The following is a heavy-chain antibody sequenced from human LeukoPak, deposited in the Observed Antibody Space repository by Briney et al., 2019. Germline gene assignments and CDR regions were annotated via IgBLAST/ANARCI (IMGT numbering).Heavy chain of an antibody. J-gene: IGHJ3*02. CDR2: VFSGGAT. CDR1: GDSIY. D-gene: IGHD3-10*01. CDR3: ARDSMVRARLNPNHAFDI. V-gene: IGHV4-59*12. Sequence: SETLSLTCSVSGDSIYWSWVRQSPGKGLQWIGTVFSGGATSYSPSLASRVTMSLDKSKSHFSLKLSSVTAADTAVYYCARDSMVRARLNPNHAFDIWGQGTMVTVSS.